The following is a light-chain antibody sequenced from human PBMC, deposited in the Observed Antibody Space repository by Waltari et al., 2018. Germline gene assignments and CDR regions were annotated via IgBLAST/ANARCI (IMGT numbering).Light chain of an antibody. CDR1: QSVGSSY. CDR3: QQYGSSLFT. J-gene: IGKJ3*01. V-gene: IGKV3-20*01. Sequence: CRARQSVGSSYLAWYQQKPGQAPRLLIYGASSRATGIPDRFSGSGSGTDFTLTISRLEPEDFAVYYCQQYGSSLFTFGPGTKVDIK. CDR2: GAS.